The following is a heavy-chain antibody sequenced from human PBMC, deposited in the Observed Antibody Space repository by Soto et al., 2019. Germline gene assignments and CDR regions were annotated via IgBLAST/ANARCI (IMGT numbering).Heavy chain of an antibody. Sequence: EVQLVESGGGLVKPGGSLRLSCAASGFTFSSYSMNWVRQAPGKGLEWVSSISSSSSYIYYADSVKGRFTISRDNAKYSLYLQMNSLRAEDTAVYYCARDIDYYDSSGYYRDYWGQGTLVTVSS. J-gene: IGHJ4*02. D-gene: IGHD3-22*01. V-gene: IGHV3-21*01. CDR1: GFTFSSYS. CDR3: ARDIDYYDSSGYYRDY. CDR2: ISSSSSYI.